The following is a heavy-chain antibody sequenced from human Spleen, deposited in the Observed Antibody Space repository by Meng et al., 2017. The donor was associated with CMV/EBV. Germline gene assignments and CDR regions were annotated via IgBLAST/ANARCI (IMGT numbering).Heavy chain of an antibody. CDR2: ISSSSSYI. D-gene: IGHD4-11*01. CDR3: ARVEGYSNYDPFDY. Sequence: GESLKISCAASGFTFSSYSMNWVRQAPGKGLEWVSSISSSSSYIYYADSVKGRFTISRDNAKNSLYLQMNSLRAEDTAVYYCARVEGYSNYDPFDYWGQGTLVTVSS. V-gene: IGHV3-21*01. CDR1: GFTFSSYS. J-gene: IGHJ4*02.